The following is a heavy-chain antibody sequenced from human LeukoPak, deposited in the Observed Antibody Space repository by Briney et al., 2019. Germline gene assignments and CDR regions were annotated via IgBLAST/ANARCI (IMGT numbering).Heavy chain of an antibody. J-gene: IGHJ4*02. D-gene: IGHD3-22*01. CDR1: GGSFSGYY. CDR2: INHSGST. CDR3: ARKSRRSSSYAY. V-gene: IGHV4-34*01. Sequence: TSSETLSLTCAVYGGSFSGYYWSWIRQPPGKGLEWIGEINHSGSTNYNPSLKSRVTISVDTSKNQFSLKLSSVTAADTAVYYCARKSRRSSSYAYWGQGTLVTVSS.